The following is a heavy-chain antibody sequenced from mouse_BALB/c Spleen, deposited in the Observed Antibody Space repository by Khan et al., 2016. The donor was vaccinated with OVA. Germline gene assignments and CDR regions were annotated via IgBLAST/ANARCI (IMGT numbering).Heavy chain of an antibody. J-gene: IGHJ2*01. Sequence: EVQLQESGPGLVKPSQSLSLTCTVTGYSITSGYAWNWIRQFPGNKLEWMGYISYSGVTSYTPSLKSRISITRDTSTNQSFLQLNYVTTEDTATDYCARGNYYGYYFDYWGQGTTLTVSS. CDR1: GYSITSGYA. CDR3: ARGNYYGYYFDY. V-gene: IGHV3-2*02. D-gene: IGHD1-1*01. CDR2: ISYSGVT.